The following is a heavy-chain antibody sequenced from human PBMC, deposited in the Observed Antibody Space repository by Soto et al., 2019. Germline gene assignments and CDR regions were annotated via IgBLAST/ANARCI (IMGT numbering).Heavy chain of an antibody. CDR1: GGSISSYY. CDR2: IYYGGST. V-gene: IGHV4-59*01. CDR3: ARSEGVMGFDY. J-gene: IGHJ4*02. D-gene: IGHD2-21*01. Sequence: PSETLSLTCTVSGGSISSYYWSWIRQPPGKGLEWIGYIYYGGSTNYNPSLKSRVTISVDTSKNQFSLKLSSVTAADTAVYYCARSEGVMGFDYWGQGTLVTVSS.